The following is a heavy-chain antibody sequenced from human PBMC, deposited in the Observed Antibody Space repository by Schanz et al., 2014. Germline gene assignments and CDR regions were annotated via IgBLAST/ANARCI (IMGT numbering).Heavy chain of an antibody. CDR2: ISYDGSFK. Sequence: QVQLVESGGGVVQPGRSLRLSCAASGFNFGSHGMHWVRQAPGKGLEWVAVISYDGSFKNYADSVRGRITMSRDNSKNTMYLQIINLRADDTAVYYCARELPGVVAFDFWGQGTMVTVSS. V-gene: IGHV3-33*01. J-gene: IGHJ3*01. D-gene: IGHD7-27*01. CDR1: GFNFGSHG. CDR3: ARELPGVVAFDF.